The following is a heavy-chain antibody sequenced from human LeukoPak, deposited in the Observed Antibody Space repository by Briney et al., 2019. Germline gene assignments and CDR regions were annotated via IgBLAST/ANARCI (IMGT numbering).Heavy chain of an antibody. V-gene: IGHV1-46*01. D-gene: IGHD2/OR15-2a*01. CDR1: GYTFTSYY. Sequence: ASVKVSCKTSGYTFTSYYIHWVRQAPGQGLEWMGIINPSGGSTTYAQRFQGRVTMTRDTSTSTVHMELSSLRSEDTAVYYCARGQNKCLGHWGQGTLVTVSS. CDR3: ARGQNKCLGH. CDR2: INPSGGST. J-gene: IGHJ4*02.